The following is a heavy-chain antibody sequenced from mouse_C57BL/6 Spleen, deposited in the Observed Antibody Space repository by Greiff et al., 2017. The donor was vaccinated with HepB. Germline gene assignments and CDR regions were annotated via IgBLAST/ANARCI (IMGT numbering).Heavy chain of an antibody. CDR1: GYSFTGYY. CDR3: ARSRDYDYDGAMDY. CDR2: INPSTGGT. Sequence: LQQSGPELVKPGASVKISCKASGYSFTGYYMNWVKQSPEKSLEWIGEINPSTGGTTYNQKFKAKATLTVDKSSSTAYMQLKSLTSEDSAVYYCARSRDYDYDGAMDYWGQGTSVTVSS. J-gene: IGHJ4*01. D-gene: IGHD2-4*01. V-gene: IGHV1-42*01.